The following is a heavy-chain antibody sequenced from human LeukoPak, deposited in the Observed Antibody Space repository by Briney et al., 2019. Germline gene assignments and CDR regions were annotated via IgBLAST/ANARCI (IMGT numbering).Heavy chain of an antibody. J-gene: IGHJ4*02. CDR2: IIPILGIA. V-gene: IGHV1-69*04. CDR3: ARDRSGPGYHFDY. Sequence: GSSVKVSCKASGGTFSSYAISWVRQAPGQGLEWMGRIIPILGIANYAQKFQGRVTITADKSTSTAYMELSSLRPEDTAVHYCARDRSGPGYHFDYWGQGTLVTVSS. CDR1: GGTFSSYA. D-gene: IGHD1-1*01.